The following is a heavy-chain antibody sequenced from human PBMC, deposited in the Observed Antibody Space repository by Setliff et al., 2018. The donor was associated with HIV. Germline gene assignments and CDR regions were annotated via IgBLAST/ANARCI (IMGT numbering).Heavy chain of an antibody. J-gene: IGHJ6*03. CDR3: ARCYYNFGSGYPLDYMDV. CDR2: IYTSGST. D-gene: IGHD3-3*01. Sequence: SETLSLTCTVSGGSISSHYWSWIRQPPGKGLEWIGHIYTSGSTNSNPSLKSRVTMSVGTSKNQFSLKVSSVTAADTAVYYCARCYYNFGSGYPLDYMDVWGKGTTVTVSS. CDR1: GGSISSHY. V-gene: IGHV4-4*08.